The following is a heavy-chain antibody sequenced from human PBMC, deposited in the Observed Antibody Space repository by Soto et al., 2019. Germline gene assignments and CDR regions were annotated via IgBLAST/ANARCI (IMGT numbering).Heavy chain of an antibody. V-gene: IGHV1-46*01. Sequence: ASVKVSCKASGYTFTSYYMHWVRQAPGQGLEWMGIINPSGGSTSYAQKFQGRVTMTRDTSTSTVYMELSSLRSEDTAVYYCARDRTGSGYYSWFDPWGQGTLVTSPQ. CDR3: ARDRTGSGYYSWFDP. D-gene: IGHD3-22*01. CDR1: GYTFTSYY. J-gene: IGHJ5*02. CDR2: INPSGGST.